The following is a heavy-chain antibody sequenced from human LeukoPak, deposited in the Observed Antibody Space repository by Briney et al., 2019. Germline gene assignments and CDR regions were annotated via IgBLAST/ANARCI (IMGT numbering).Heavy chain of an antibody. V-gene: IGHV3-20*04. CDR1: GFTFDDYG. CDR3: AKDRYDSSGYAVSY. J-gene: IGHJ4*02. Sequence: GGSLRLSCAASGFTFDDYGMSWVRQAPGKGLEWVSDILWSGGSIGYADSVKGRFTISRDNSKNTLYLQMNSLRAEDTAVYYCAKDRYDSSGYAVSYWGQGTLVTVSS. CDR2: ILWSGGSI. D-gene: IGHD3-22*01.